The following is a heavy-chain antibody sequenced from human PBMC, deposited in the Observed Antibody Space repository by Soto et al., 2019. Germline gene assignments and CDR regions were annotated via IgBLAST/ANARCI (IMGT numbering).Heavy chain of an antibody. V-gene: IGHV3-30-3*01. D-gene: IGHD3-3*01. CDR3: ARPPRDLWSGYSTYFDY. Sequence: GGSLRLSCEGSGFPFSSYAIHWVRQTPGKGLEWVAVISYDGSITYYSDSVKGRFTISRDTPTNTVYLQLNGLRGDDTAVYYCARPPRDLWSGYSTYFDYWGQGTLVTVSS. J-gene: IGHJ4*02. CDR1: GFPFSSYA. CDR2: ISYDGSIT.